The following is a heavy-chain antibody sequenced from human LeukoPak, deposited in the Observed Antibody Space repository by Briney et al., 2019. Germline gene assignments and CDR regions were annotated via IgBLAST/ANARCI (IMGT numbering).Heavy chain of an antibody. CDR1: GGTFSNYD. V-gene: IGHV1-69*13. D-gene: IGHD2-15*01. Sequence: SVKVSCKASGGTFSNYDISWVRQAPGQGLEWMGGIIPIFGTANYAQKFQGRVTITADESTSTAYMELNSLRAEDTAVYYCARVLRYCSGGNCYSGGLGYMDVWGKGTTVTISS. J-gene: IGHJ6*03. CDR2: IIPIFGTA. CDR3: ARVLRYCSGGNCYSGGLGYMDV.